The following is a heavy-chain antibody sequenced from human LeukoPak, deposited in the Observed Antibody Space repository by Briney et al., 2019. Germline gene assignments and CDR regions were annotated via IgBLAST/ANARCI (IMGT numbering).Heavy chain of an antibody. Sequence: ASVKVSCKASGYTFTSYGISWVRQAPGQGLEWMGWISAYNGNTNYAQKLQGRVTMTTDTSTSTAYMELRSLRSEDTAVYYCARDRTVVVPAAGLVLDPWGQGTLVTVSS. D-gene: IGHD2-2*01. V-gene: IGHV1-18*01. CDR1: GYTFTSYG. CDR2: ISAYNGNT. CDR3: ARDRTVVVPAAGLVLDP. J-gene: IGHJ5*02.